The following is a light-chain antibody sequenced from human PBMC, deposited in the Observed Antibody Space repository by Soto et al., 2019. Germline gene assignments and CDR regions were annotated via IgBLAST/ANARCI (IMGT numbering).Light chain of an antibody. CDR3: CSYAGSRTHVL. CDR1: SSNIGSNT. Sequence: QSVLTQPPSASGTPGQRLTISCSGSSSNIGSNTANWYQQFPGTAPKLLIYGNDQRPAGVPGRFSGSKSGTSASLAISGLQSEDEADYYCCSYAGSRTHVLFGGGTKLTVL. V-gene: IGLV1-44*01. CDR2: GND. J-gene: IGLJ2*01.